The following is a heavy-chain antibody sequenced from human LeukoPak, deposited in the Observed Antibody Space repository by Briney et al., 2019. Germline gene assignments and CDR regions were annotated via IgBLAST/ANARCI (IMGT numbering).Heavy chain of an antibody. CDR3: ARGRSRVYYTMVRGFFGY. V-gene: IGHV4-34*01. D-gene: IGHD3-10*01. CDR1: GGSFSGYY. J-gene: IGHJ4*02. Sequence: PSETLSLTCAVYGGSFSGYYWSWIRQPPGKGLEWIGEINHSGSTNYNPSLKSRVTISVDTSKNQFSLKLSSVTAADTAVYYWARGRSRVYYTMVRGFFGYGGKGTLVTVFS. CDR2: INHSGST.